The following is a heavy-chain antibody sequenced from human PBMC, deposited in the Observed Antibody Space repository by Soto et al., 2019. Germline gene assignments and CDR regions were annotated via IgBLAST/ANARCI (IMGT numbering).Heavy chain of an antibody. CDR2: ISWNSGSI. V-gene: IGHV3-9*01. CDR3: ARSSGSYWWEFDY. D-gene: IGHD3-10*01. CDR1: GFTFDDYA. Sequence: GGSLRLSCAASGFTFDDYAMHWVRQAPGKGLEWVSGISWNSGSIGYADSVKGRFTISRDNAKNSLYLQVNSLRAEDTAVYYCARSSGSYWWEFDYWGQGTLVTVSS. J-gene: IGHJ4*02.